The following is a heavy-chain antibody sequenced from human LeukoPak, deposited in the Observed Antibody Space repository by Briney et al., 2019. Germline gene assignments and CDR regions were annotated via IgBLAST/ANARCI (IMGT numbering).Heavy chain of an antibody. J-gene: IGHJ4*02. V-gene: IGHV3-21*01. CDR3: VRDRGSYRPIDY. CDR1: TFTFSSYN. CDR2: ISSSGTYI. D-gene: IGHD1-26*01. Sequence: GGSLRLSCAASTFTFSSYNMNWIRQAPGKGLEWVSSISSSGTYIYYRDSVKGRFTISRDNAENSLYLEMNSLRVEDTAIYYCVRDRGSYRPIDYWGQGTLVTVSS.